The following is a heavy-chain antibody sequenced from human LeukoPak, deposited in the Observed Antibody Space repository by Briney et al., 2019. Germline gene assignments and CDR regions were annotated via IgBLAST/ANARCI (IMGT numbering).Heavy chain of an antibody. V-gene: IGHV3-48*02. Sequence: RGSLRLSCTASGFTFGDYAMSWVRQAPGKGLEWVSYISSSSDTIYYADSVKGRFTISRDNAKNSLYLQMNSLRDEDTAVYYCARDGYCSSGSCYGSYDYWGQGTLVTVSS. CDR1: GFTFGDYA. D-gene: IGHD2-15*01. J-gene: IGHJ4*02. CDR3: ARDGYCSSGSCYGSYDY. CDR2: ISSSSDTI.